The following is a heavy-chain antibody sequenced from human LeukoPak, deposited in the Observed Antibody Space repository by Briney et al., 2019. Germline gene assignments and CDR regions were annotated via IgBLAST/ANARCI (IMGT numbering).Heavy chain of an antibody. J-gene: IGHJ4*02. Sequence: PGGSLRLSCAASGFTFSNAWMSWVRQAPGKGLEWVGRIKSKTDGGTTDYAAPVKGRFTISRDDSKNTLYLQMNSLKTEGTAVYYCTTDRGSFRSFDYWGQGTLVTVSS. CDR1: GFTFSNAW. D-gene: IGHD1-26*01. CDR2: IKSKTDGGTT. CDR3: TTDRGSFRSFDY. V-gene: IGHV3-15*01.